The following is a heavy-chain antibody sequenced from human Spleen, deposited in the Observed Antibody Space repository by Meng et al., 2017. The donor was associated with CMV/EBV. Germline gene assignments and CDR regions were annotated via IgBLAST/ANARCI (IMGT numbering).Heavy chain of an antibody. V-gene: IGHV3-33*06. CDR2: IWYDGSNK. Sequence: GESLKISCTAPGFTFSSYGMHWVRQAPGKGLEWLTGIWYDGSNKYYADSVKGRFTISRDNSKNALHLQMNSLRAEDTALYYCAKDHTASDSAMVTHYFDYWGQGTLVTVSS. CDR3: AKDHTASDSAMVTHYFDY. D-gene: IGHD5-18*01. CDR1: GFTFSSYG. J-gene: IGHJ4*02.